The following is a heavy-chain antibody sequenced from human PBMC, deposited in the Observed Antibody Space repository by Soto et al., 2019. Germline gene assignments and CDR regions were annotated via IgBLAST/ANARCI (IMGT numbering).Heavy chain of an antibody. CDR2: IIPIFGTA. D-gene: IGHD6-19*01. V-gene: IGHV1-69*06. CDR1: GGTYSSYA. J-gene: IGHJ3*02. Sequence: QVQLVQSGAEVKKPGSSVKVSCKASGGTYSSYAISWVRQAPGQGLEWMGGIIPIFGTANYAQKFQGRVTINADKYTRTADMELRSKRSEATAVYYCAIPVAVEVDGDAFDIWGQWRMVTVSS. CDR3: AIPVAVEVDGDAFDI.